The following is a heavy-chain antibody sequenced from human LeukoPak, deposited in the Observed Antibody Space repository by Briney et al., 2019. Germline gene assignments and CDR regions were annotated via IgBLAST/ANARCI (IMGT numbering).Heavy chain of an antibody. V-gene: IGHV4-4*02. CDR3: ARDTGRVFDY. CDR1: GGSISSSNW. CDR2: IYHSGST. D-gene: IGHD1-14*01. J-gene: IGHJ4*02. Sequence: SETLSLTCAVSGGSISSSNWWSRVRQPPGKGLEWIGEIYHSGSTNYNPSLKSRVTISVDTSKNQFSLKLSSVTAADTAVYYCARDTGRVFDYWGQGTLVTVSS.